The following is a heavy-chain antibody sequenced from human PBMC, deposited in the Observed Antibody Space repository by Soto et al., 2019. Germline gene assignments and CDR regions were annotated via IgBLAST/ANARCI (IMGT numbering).Heavy chain of an antibody. V-gene: IGHV3-7*01. CDR2: IKQDGSEK. CDR1: GFTFSSYW. Sequence: GGSLRLSCAASGFTFSSYWMSWVRQAPGKGLEWVANIKQDGSEKYYVDSVKGRFTISRDNAKNSLYLQMNSLRAEDTAVYYCAREGGYDFWRTVYYYYYYYMDVWGKGTTVTVSS. D-gene: IGHD3-3*01. CDR3: AREGGYDFWRTVYYYYYYYMDV. J-gene: IGHJ6*03.